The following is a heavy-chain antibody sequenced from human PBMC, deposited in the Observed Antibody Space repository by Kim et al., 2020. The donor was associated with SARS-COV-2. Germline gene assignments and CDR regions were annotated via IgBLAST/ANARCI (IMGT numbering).Heavy chain of an antibody. CDR3: ARSYRGYSYGSFLDYYYGMDV. CDR1: GFTFNSYS. J-gene: IGHJ6*02. Sequence: GGSLRLSCAASGFTFNSYSMNWIRQTPGRGLEWVSSISGSGTHIYFADSVKGRFTISRDNAKNSLYLQMNSLRAEDTAVYYCARSYRGYSYGSFLDYYYGMDVWGQGTTVTVSS. CDR2: ISGSGTHI. V-gene: IGHV3-21*01. D-gene: IGHD5-18*01.